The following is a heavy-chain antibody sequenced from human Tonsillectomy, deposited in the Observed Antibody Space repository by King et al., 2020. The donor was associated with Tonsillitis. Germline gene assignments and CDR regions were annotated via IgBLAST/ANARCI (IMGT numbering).Heavy chain of an antibody. Sequence: VQLVESGGGVVQPGRSLRLSCAASGFTFSSYGMHWVRQAPGKGLEWVAVISYDGSNKYYADSVKGRFTISRDNSKNTLYLQMNSLRAEDTAVYYCAKDPPPGAASAFDIWGQGTMVTVSS. J-gene: IGHJ3*02. D-gene: IGHD6-13*01. CDR3: AKDPPPGAASAFDI. V-gene: IGHV3-30*18. CDR2: ISYDGSNK. CDR1: GFTFSSYG.